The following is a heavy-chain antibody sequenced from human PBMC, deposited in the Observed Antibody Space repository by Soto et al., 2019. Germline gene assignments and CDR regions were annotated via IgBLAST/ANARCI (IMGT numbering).Heavy chain of an antibody. J-gene: IGHJ4*02. V-gene: IGHV3-23*01. D-gene: IGHD2-15*01. Sequence: EVQLLESGGGLVQPGGSLRLSCAASGFTFSSYAMSWVRQAPGKGLEWVSAISSSGGSTYYADSVKGRFTISRDNSKNTLYLQMNSLRAEDTAIYYCAKGGYDCRGDSCQFLWGQGTLVTVSS. CDR2: ISSSGGST. CDR3: AKGGYDCRGDSCQFL. CDR1: GFTFSSYA.